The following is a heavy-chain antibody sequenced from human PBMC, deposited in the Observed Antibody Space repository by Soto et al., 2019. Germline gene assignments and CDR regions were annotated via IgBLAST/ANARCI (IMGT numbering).Heavy chain of an antibody. CDR3: ARAWGYYFDY. D-gene: IGHD3-16*01. V-gene: IGHV4-59*01. CDR2: IYYSGST. Sequence: QVQLQESGPGLVKPSETLSLTCTVSGGSISSYYWSWIRQPPGKGLEWIGYIYYSGSTKYNPSLPSGVTISVDTSKSQFSLKLSSATAADTAVYYCARAWGYYFDYWGQGTLVTVSS. J-gene: IGHJ4*02. CDR1: GGSISSYY.